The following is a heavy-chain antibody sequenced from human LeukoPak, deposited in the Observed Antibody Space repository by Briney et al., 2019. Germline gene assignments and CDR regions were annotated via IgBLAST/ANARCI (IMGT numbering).Heavy chain of an antibody. Sequence: SETLSLTCAVYGGSFNDYYWSWIRQPPGKGLEWIGEINHSGSTNYNPSLKSRVTISVDTSKNQFSLKLSSVTAADTAVYYCARERNYYGSGSYPRFFDYWGQGTLVTVSS. D-gene: IGHD3-10*01. V-gene: IGHV4-34*01. CDR3: ARERNYYGSGSYPRFFDY. J-gene: IGHJ4*02. CDR1: GGSFNDYY. CDR2: INHSGST.